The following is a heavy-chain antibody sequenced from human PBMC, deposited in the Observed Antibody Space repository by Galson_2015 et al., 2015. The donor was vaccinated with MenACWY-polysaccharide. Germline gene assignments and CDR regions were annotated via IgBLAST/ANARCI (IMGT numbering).Heavy chain of an antibody. CDR2: ISGSGGST. D-gene: IGHD6-13*01. CDR1: GFTFASYA. J-gene: IGHJ5*01. Sequence: SLRLSCAASGFTFASYAMSWVRQAPGRGLEWVSGISGSGGSTYYVDSVKGRFTISGDPSKNMLYLQMNSLRAEDTAVYYCAKAKYSSSWFGPNFDSWGQGTLVTVSS. V-gene: IGHV3-23*01. CDR3: AKAKYSSSWFGPNFDS.